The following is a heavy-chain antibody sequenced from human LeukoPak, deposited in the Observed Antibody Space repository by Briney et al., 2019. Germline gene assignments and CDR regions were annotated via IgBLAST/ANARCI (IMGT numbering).Heavy chain of an antibody. CDR3: ASGVCSGGSCHDY. V-gene: IGHV4-59*01. CDR1: GGSISSYY. Sequence: SETLSLTCTVSGGSISSYYWSWIRQPPGKGLEWIGYIYYSGSTNYNPSLKSRVTISVDTSKNQFSLKLSSVTAADTAVYYCASGVCSGGSCHDYWGQGTLVTVSS. J-gene: IGHJ4*02. D-gene: IGHD2-15*01. CDR2: IYYSGST.